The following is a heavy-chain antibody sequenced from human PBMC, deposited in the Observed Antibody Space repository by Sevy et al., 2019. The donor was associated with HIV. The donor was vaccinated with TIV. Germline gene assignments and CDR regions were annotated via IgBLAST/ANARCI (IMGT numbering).Heavy chain of an antibody. CDR1: GFTFSNAW. V-gene: IGHV3-15*01. J-gene: IGHJ4*02. Sequence: GGSLRLSCAASGFTFSNAWMSWVRQAPGKGLEWVGRIKSKTDGGTTDYAAPVKGRFTISRDDSKNTLYLQMNSLKTEDTAVYYCTTDHVLWLGIWGNYWGQGTLVTVSS. CDR3: TTDHVLWLGIWGNY. CDR2: IKSKTDGGTT. D-gene: IGHD6-19*01.